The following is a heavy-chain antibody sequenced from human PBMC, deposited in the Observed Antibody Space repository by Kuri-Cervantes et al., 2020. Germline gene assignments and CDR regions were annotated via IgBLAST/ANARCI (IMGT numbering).Heavy chain of an antibody. J-gene: IGHJ4*02. CDR3: ARENRPKRSFDY. CDR1: GFIFDDYG. CDR2: FSGGETGT. Sequence: GGSLRLSCAVSGFIFDDYGMSWVRQAPGKGLEWVSSFSGGETGTYYADSVKGRFTISRDNAKNTLYLQMNSLRAEDTAVYYCARENRPKRSFDYWGQGTLVTVSS. V-gene: IGHV3-20*04.